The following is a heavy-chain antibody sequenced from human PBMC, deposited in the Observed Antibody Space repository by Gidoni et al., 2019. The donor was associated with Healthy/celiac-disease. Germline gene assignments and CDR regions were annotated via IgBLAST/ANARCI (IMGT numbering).Heavy chain of an antibody. CDR2: ISSSSSYI. Sequence: EVQLVESGGGLVKPGGSLRLSCAASGFPFSSYGRNWVRQAPGKGLEWVSSISSSSSYIYYADSVKGRFTISRDNAKNSLYLQMNSLRAEDTAVYYCARDLGDGYNLEKFDYWGQGTLVTVSS. J-gene: IGHJ4*02. V-gene: IGHV3-21*01. D-gene: IGHD5-12*01. CDR3: ARDLGDGYNLEKFDY. CDR1: GFPFSSYG.